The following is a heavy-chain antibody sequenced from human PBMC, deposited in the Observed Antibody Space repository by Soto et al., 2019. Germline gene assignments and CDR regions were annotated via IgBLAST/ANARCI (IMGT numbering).Heavy chain of an antibody. CDR3: ARGGHIAARSYNWFDP. CDR1: GYTFTSYA. CDR2: INAGNGNT. Sequence: ASVKVSCKASGYTFTSYAMHWVRQAPGQRLEWMGWINAGNGNTKYSQKFQGRVTITRDTSASTAYMELSSLRSEDTAVYYCARGGHIAARSYNWFDPWGQGTLVTVSS. D-gene: IGHD6-6*01. J-gene: IGHJ5*02. V-gene: IGHV1-3*01.